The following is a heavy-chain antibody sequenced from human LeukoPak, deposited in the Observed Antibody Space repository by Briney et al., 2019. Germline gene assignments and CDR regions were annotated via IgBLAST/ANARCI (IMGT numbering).Heavy chain of an antibody. CDR1: GYTFTSYG. CDR2: IIPIFGTA. Sequence: SVKVSCKASGYTFTSYGISWVRQAPGQGLEWMGGIIPIFGTANYAQKFQGRVTITADESTSTAYMELSSLRSEDTAVYYCARANYYYDSSGSDGTDVWGQGTTATVSS. CDR3: ARANYYYDSSGSDGTDV. J-gene: IGHJ6*02. D-gene: IGHD3-22*01. V-gene: IGHV1-69*13.